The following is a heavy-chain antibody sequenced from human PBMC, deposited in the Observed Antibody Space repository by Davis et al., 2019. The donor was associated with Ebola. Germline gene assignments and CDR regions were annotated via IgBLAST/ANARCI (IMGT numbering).Heavy chain of an antibody. D-gene: IGHD4/OR15-4a*01. CDR3: AKDYDYGYYYYMDV. CDR1: GLTFNRFG. J-gene: IGHJ6*03. V-gene: IGHV3-30*18. CDR2: ISYDGSYA. Sequence: GESLKISCAASGLTFNRFGVHWVRQAPGKGLEWVAVISYDGSYAEYADSVKGRFTISRDNSKDTLYLEMNSLRADDTAVYFCAKDYDYGYYYYMDVWGNGTTVTVSS.